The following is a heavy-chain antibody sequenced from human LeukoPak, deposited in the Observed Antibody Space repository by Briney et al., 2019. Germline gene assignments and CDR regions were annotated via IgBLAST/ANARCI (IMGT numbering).Heavy chain of an antibody. Sequence: GGSLRLSCAASGFTFGTYAMRWVRQAPGQALEWVSAISGGGSGTYYADSVKGRFTISRDNSKNALYLQMNSLRVDDTAVYFCARVWNTYYMDVWGKGTTVTVSS. CDR1: GFTFGTYA. CDR2: ISGGGSGT. V-gene: IGHV3-23*01. J-gene: IGHJ6*03. D-gene: IGHD1/OR15-1a*01. CDR3: ARVWNTYYMDV.